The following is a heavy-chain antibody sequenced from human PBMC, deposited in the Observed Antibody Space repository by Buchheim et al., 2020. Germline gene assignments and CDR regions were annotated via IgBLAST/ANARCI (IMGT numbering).Heavy chain of an antibody. Sequence: QVQLVQSGVEVKKPGASVKVSCKASGYTFTGYFIHWLRQAPGQGPEWMGWVNPNNGGTNYAQKFQGRVTMTRDTSISTAYMELSRLISDDTAVYYCARVKRSLGTFDYWGQGTL. D-gene: IGHD5-24*01. CDR1: GYTFTGYF. J-gene: IGHJ4*02. CDR2: VNPNNGGT. V-gene: IGHV1-2*02. CDR3: ARVKRSLGTFDY.